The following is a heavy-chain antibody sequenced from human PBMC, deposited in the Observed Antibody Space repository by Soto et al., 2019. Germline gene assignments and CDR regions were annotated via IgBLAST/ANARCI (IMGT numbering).Heavy chain of an antibody. J-gene: IGHJ3*02. D-gene: IGHD6-6*01. CDR2: IIPIFGTA. V-gene: IGHV1-69*12. Sequence: QVQLVQSGSEVKKPGSSVKVSCKASGGTFSSYAISWVRQAPGQGLEWMGGIIPIFGTANYAQKFQGRVTITADEYTSTDYMELSSLRSEDTAVYYCARDGRLVPAFDIWGQGTMVTVSS. CDR1: GGTFSSYA. CDR3: ARDGRLVPAFDI.